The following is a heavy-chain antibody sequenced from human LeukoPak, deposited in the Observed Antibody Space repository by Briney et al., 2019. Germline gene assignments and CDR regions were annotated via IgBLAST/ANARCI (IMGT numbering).Heavy chain of an antibody. J-gene: IGHJ4*02. CDR3: ARGLSAAGFDY. D-gene: IGHD3-16*02. V-gene: IGHV4-59*01. Sequence: SETLSLTCTVSGGSISSYYWSWIRQPPGEGLEWIGYIYYSGSTNYNPSLKSRVTISVDTSKNQFSLKLSSVTAADTAVYYCARGLSAAGFDYWGQGTLVTVSS. CDR1: GGSISSYY. CDR2: IYYSGST.